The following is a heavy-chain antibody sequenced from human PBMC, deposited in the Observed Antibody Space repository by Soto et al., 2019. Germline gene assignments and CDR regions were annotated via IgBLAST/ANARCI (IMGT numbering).Heavy chain of an antibody. D-gene: IGHD3-22*01. CDR3: ARQYYYDSSGYPNLDAFDI. CDR1: GGSISSYY. CDR2: IYYSGST. V-gene: IGHV4-4*07. Sequence: QVQLQESGPGLVKPSETLSLTCTVSGGSISSYYWSWIRQPAGKGLEWIGRIYYSGSTNYNPSLKSRVTISVDTSKNQFSLKLSSVTAADTAVYYCARQYYYDSSGYPNLDAFDIWGQGTMVTVSS. J-gene: IGHJ3*02.